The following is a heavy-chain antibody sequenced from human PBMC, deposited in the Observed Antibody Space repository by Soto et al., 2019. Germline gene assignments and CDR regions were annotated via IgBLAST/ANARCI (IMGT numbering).Heavy chain of an antibody. CDR2: IIPIFGTA. D-gene: IGHD2-21*02. CDR1: GGTFSIYG. V-gene: IGHV1-69*13. Sequence: SVKVSFKASGGTFSIYGSILFRHSPVQWLEWMGGIIPIFGTANYAQKFQGRVTITADESTSTAYMELSSLRSEDTAVYYCARRVVVTAISDENYYYYGMEVWGQGTTVTVSS. CDR3: ARRVVVTAISDENYYYYGMEV. J-gene: IGHJ6*01.